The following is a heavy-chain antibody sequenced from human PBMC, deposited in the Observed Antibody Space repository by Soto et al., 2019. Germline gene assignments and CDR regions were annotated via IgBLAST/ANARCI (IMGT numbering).Heavy chain of an antibody. CDR1: GGTFSSYA. Sequence: QVQLVQSGAEVKKPGSSVKVSCKASGGTFSSYAISWVRQAPGQGLEWMGGIIPIFGTANYAQKFQGRVTITADESTSTAYMELSSLRSEDTAVYYCARALRYFDWLLPPGYYDYGMDVWGQGTTVTVSS. D-gene: IGHD3-9*01. CDR3: ARALRYFDWLLPPGYYDYGMDV. V-gene: IGHV1-69*01. CDR2: IIPIFGTA. J-gene: IGHJ6*02.